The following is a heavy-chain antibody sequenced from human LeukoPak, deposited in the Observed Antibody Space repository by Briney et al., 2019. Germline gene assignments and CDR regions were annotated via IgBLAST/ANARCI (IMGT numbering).Heavy chain of an antibody. V-gene: IGHV3-21*01. J-gene: IGHJ4*02. Sequence: PGGSLRLSCAASGFTFSSYSMNWVRQAPGKGLEWVSSISSSSSYIYYADSVKGRFTISRDNAKNSLYLQKNSLRAEDTAVYYCAREPHGGGYGGTPDYWGQGTLVTVSS. D-gene: IGHD4-23*01. CDR2: ISSSSSYI. CDR3: AREPHGGGYGGTPDY. CDR1: GFTFSSYS.